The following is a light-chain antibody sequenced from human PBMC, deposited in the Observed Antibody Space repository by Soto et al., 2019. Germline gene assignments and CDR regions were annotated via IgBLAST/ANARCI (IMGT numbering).Light chain of an antibody. V-gene: IGKV1-33*01. CDR3: QQFNSL. CDR2: DAS. Sequence: DIQMTQSPSSLSGSVGGRVTITCQASQDIKNYLNWYQQKSGKAPKLLIYDASDLETGVPSRFSGSGSGTHFILTISNLQPEDFATYYCQQFNSLFGQGTRLEIK. CDR1: QDIKNY. J-gene: IGKJ5*01.